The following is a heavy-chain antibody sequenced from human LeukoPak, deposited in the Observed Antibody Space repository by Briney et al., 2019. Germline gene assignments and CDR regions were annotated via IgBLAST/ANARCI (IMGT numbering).Heavy chain of an antibody. CDR1: GYTFTGYY. CDR3: ARGGATNGVCCLFDY. Sequence: WASVKVSCKASGYTFTGYYMHWVRQAPGQGLEWMGWINPNSGGTNYAQKFQGRVTMTRDTSISTAYMELSRLRSDDTAVYYCARGGATNGVCCLFDYWGQGTLVTVSS. V-gene: IGHV1-2*02. D-gene: IGHD2-8*01. CDR2: INPNSGGT. J-gene: IGHJ4*02.